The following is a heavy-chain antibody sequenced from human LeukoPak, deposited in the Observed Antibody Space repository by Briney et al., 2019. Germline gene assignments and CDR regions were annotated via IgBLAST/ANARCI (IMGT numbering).Heavy chain of an antibody. CDR1: GFTFSDYF. J-gene: IGHJ4*02. V-gene: IGHV3-11*05. Sequence: KPGGSLRLSCAASGFTFSDYFMSWVRQAPGRGLEWVSYISGSGFDTKYADSVKGRLTISRDNAKESLYLQMNSLRAEDTAVYYCARDLQTTALDYWGQGTLVTVSS. D-gene: IGHD4-17*01. CDR2: ISGSGFDT. CDR3: ARDLQTTALDY.